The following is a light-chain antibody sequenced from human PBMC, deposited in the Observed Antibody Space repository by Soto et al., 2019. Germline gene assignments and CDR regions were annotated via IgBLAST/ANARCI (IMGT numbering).Light chain of an antibody. CDR3: ISYTGSSTSYV. V-gene: IGLV2-14*01. CDR2: EVN. CDR1: FSDVGGYNS. Sequence: QSVLTQPASVSGSPGQSITISCTGPFSDVGGYNSVSWYQQHPGKAPKLMIYEVNNRPSGVSNRFSGSRSGNTASLTISGLQAEDEADYYCISYTGSSTSYVFGSGTKVTVL. J-gene: IGLJ1*01.